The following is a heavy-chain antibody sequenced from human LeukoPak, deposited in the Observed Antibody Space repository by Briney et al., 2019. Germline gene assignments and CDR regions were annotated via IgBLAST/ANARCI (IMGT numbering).Heavy chain of an antibody. Sequence: SETLSLTCAVYGGSFSGYYWSWIRQPPGKGLEWIGEINHSGSTNYNPSLKSRVTISVDTSKNQFSLKLSSVTAADTAVYYCARVLEGSRCQHLYFELLGRGTLVTVSS. CDR1: GGSFSGYY. CDR2: INHSGST. V-gene: IGHV4-34*01. CDR3: ARVLEGSRCQHLYFEL. D-gene: IGHD4/OR15-4a*01. J-gene: IGHJ2*01.